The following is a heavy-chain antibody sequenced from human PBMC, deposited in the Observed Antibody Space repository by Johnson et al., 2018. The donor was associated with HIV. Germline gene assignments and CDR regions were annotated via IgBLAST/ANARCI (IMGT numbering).Heavy chain of an antibody. D-gene: IGHD6-19*01. V-gene: IGHV3-NL1*01. CDR1: GFTFSSYG. Sequence: QVQLVESGGGVVQPGGSLRLSCAASGFTFSSYGMHWVRQAPGKGLEWVAAISGSGGSTYYADSVKGRFTISRDNSRNTLYLQMKSLRAEDTAVYYCAKDLGITVAGRGGLDAFDIWGQGTMVTVSS. CDR2: ISGSGGST. J-gene: IGHJ3*02. CDR3: AKDLGITVAGRGGLDAFDI.